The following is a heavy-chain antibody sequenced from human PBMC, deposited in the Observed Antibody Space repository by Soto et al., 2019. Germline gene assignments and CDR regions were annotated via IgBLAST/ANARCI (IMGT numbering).Heavy chain of an antibody. D-gene: IGHD3-10*01. J-gene: IGHJ4*01. Sequence: SETLSLTCTVSGGSINNYYLSWIRQSPGKGLEWIGYIYYSGTTNYNPSLKSRVTISIDRPENQFSLEVSSVTAADTAVYFCTRATYYRYYFDVWGHGPLVTVSS. V-gene: IGHV4-59*01. CDR2: IYYSGTT. CDR3: TRATYYRYYFDV. CDR1: GGSINNYY.